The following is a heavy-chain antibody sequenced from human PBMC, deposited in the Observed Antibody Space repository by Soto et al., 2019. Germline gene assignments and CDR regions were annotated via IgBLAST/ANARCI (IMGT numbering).Heavy chain of an antibody. CDR2: IKSNTDGGTT. CDR1: GFTFSNAR. J-gene: IGHJ4*02. CDR3: TFGIVGATTNY. V-gene: IGHV3-15*07. D-gene: IGHD1-26*01. Sequence: EVQLVESGGGLVKPGGSLRLSCAASGFTFSNARMNWVRQSPGKELEWVGRIKSNTDGGTTDYAAPVKDRFTISRDDSKTTLYLQMSSLKTEDTAVYYCTFGIVGATTNYWGQGTLVTVSS.